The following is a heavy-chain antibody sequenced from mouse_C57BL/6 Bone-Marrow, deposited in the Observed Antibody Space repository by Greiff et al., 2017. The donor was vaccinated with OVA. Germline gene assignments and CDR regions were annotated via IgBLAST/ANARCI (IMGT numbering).Heavy chain of an antibody. J-gene: IGHJ2*01. CDR1: GFNIKDDY. V-gene: IGHV14-4*01. CDR2: IDPENGDT. D-gene: IGHD1-1*01. CDR3: TTGCITTVPGYFDF. Sequence: VHVKQPGAELVRPGASVKLSCTASGFNIKDDYMHWVKQRPEQGLEWIGWIDPENGDTEYASKFQGKATITADTSSNTAYLQLSSLTSEDTAVYYCTTGCITTVPGYFDFWGQGTTLTVSS.